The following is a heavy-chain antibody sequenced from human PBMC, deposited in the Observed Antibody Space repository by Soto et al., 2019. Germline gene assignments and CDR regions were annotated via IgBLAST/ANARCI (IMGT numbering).Heavy chain of an antibody. V-gene: IGHV1-18*04. Sequence: GASVQGSSNASGFTFTSDGISWVRQAPGQGLEWMGWISADNGNTNYAQKLQGRVTMTTDTSTTTAYMELRRLRSDDADVYYCARDDGRSGYYYYYYGMDVWGQGTTVTVSS. CDR1: GFTFTSDG. CDR3: ARDDGRSGYYYYYYGMDV. D-gene: IGHD3-3*01. CDR2: ISADNGNT. J-gene: IGHJ6*02.